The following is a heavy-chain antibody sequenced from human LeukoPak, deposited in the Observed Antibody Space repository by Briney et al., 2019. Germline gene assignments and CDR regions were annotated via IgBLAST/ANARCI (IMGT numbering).Heavy chain of an antibody. Sequence: SSETLSLTCTVSGGSISSYYWSWIRQPAGKGLEWIGRIYTSGSTNYNPSLKSRVTMSVDTSKNQFSLKLSSVTAADTAVYYCARLSNYGILTGNSWFDSWGQGTLVTVSS. CDR1: GGSISSYY. CDR3: ARLSNYGILTGNSWFDS. J-gene: IGHJ5*01. D-gene: IGHD3-9*01. CDR2: IYTSGST. V-gene: IGHV4-4*07.